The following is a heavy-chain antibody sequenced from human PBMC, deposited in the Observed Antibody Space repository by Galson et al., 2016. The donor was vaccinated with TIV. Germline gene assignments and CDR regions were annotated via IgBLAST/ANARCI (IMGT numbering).Heavy chain of an antibody. J-gene: IGHJ3*01. V-gene: IGHV3-30*18. CDR2: IAYDGSYK. Sequence: SLRLSCAASGFTFSSYNMHWVRQAPGKGLEWVAVIAYDGSYKNYAGSVKGRFIVSRDNSKTTLDLQMNSLGAEDTALYYCAKEENSGYYPNDAFDFCAQGTMVTVS. CDR3: AKEENSGYYPNDAFDF. D-gene: IGHD3-3*01. CDR1: GFTFSSYN.